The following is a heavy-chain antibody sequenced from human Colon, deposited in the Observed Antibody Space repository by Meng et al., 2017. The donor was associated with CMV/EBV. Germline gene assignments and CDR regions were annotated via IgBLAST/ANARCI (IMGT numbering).Heavy chain of an antibody. CDR1: GGSISSSSYY. J-gene: IGHJ4*02. CDR2: IYYSGST. CDR3: ARSSSSFFDY. D-gene: IGHD6-13*01. Sequence: LSLTCTVSGGSISSSSYYWGWIRQPPGKGLEWIGSIYYSGSTYYNPSLKSRVTISVDTSKNQFSLKLSSVTAADTAVYYCARSSSSFFDYWGQGTLVTVSS. V-gene: IGHV4-39*07.